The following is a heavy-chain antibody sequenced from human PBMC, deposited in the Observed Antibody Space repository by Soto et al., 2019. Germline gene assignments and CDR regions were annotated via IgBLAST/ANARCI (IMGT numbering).Heavy chain of an antibody. J-gene: IGHJ6*02. D-gene: IGHD3-10*01. CDR2: IYYSGST. CDR1: GGSISSRGYY. Sequence: ASETLSLTCTVSGGSISSRGYYCSWIRQHPGKGLEWIGYIYYSGSTYYNPSLKIRVTISVDTSKNQFYLKLSSVTAADTAVYYCARSKGSGSGSYLDHSGMDVWGHGTTVTVSS. V-gene: IGHV4-31*03. CDR3: ARSKGSGSGSYLDHSGMDV.